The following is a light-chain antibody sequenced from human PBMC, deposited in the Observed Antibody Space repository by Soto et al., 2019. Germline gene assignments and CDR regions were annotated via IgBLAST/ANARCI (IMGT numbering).Light chain of an antibody. Sequence: AIQLTQSPSSLSASIGDRVTITCPARQVFGSALAWYQQAPGKPPKLLIFDASTLENGVPSRFSGGGSGTDFTLTISSLQPEDFATYYCLLFNTYPQAFGGGTKVEIK. J-gene: IGKJ4*01. CDR1: QVFGSA. V-gene: IGKV1-13*02. CDR3: LLFNTYPQA. CDR2: DAS.